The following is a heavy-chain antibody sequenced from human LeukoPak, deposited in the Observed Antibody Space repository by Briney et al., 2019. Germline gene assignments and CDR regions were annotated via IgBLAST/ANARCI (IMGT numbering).Heavy chain of an antibody. J-gene: IGHJ4*02. D-gene: IGHD5-18*01. CDR2: TYSGGST. Sequence: PGGSLRLSCAASGFTAISNYMSWVRQAPGKGLEWVSVTYSGGSTYYADSVKCRFTISRDNSKNTLYLQMNSLRAEDAAVYYCATKRGYNYGLDYWGQGTLVTVSS. CDR3: ATKRGYNYGLDY. V-gene: IGHV3-53*01. CDR1: GFTAISNY.